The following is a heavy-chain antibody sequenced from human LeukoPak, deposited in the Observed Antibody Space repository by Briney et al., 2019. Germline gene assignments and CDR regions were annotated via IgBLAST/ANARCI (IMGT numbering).Heavy chain of an antibody. V-gene: IGHV1-46*01. CDR1: GYTFTSYY. CDR2: INPSGGST. J-gene: IGHJ4*02. D-gene: IGHD6-25*01. Sequence: ASVKVSCNGSGYTFTSYYMHWVWQAPGQGLEWMGIINPSGGSTSYAQKFQGRVTMTRDTSTSTVYMELSSLRSEDTAVYYCVTSNNDIAAPDNWGQGTLVTVSS. CDR3: VTSNNDIAAPDN.